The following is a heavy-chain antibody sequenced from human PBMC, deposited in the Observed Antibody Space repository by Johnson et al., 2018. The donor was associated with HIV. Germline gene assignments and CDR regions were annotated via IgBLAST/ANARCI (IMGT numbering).Heavy chain of an antibody. Sequence: EQLVESGGGLVQPGGSLRLSCAASGFTFSNYAMTWVRHVAGKGLEWVSAISSSGGGTYYADSVEGRFAISRDNSKNILYLQMNSLRREDTAVQCCARGRKDIGAADGLDNDAFDIWGQGTVVTVSS. D-gene: IGHD6-13*01. J-gene: IGHJ3*02. V-gene: IGHV3-23*04. CDR1: GFTFSNYA. CDR3: ARGRKDIGAADGLDNDAFDI. CDR2: ISSSGGGT.